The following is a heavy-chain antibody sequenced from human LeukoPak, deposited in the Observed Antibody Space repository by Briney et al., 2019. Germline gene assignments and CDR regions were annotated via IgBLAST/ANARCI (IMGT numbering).Heavy chain of an antibody. D-gene: IGHD1-26*01. Sequence: GGSLRLSCAASGFTFSSCAMHWVRQAPGKGLEWVAVISHDGSNKYYADSVKGRFTISRDNSKNTLYLQMNSLRAEDTAVYYCARVYSGSIGYWGQGTPVTVSS. CDR1: GFTFSSCA. V-gene: IGHV3-30-3*01. J-gene: IGHJ4*02. CDR3: ARVYSGSIGY. CDR2: ISHDGSNK.